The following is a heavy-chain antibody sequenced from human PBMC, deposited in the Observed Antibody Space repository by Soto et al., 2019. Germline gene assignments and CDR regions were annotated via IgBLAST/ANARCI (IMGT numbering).Heavy chain of an antibody. D-gene: IGHD3-10*01. CDR1: GFTFNNYA. Sequence: EVQLSESGGGLGQPGGSLRLSCVVSGFTFNNYAMTWVRQAPGKGLEWVSGISGTGDRTNYADSVKGRFTISRDNSKNTLYLQMRSLRGEDTAVYYCALAAGRKSGMYYNVDYWGQGTLVIVSS. J-gene: IGHJ4*02. V-gene: IGHV3-23*01. CDR2: ISGTGDRT. CDR3: ALAAGRKSGMYYNVDY.